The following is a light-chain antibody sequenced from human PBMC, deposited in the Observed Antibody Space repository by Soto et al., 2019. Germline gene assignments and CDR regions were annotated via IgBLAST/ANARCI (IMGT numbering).Light chain of an antibody. J-gene: IGKJ1*01. CDR1: QSISSW. Sequence: DIQMTQSPSTLSASVGDRVTITCRASQSISSWLAWYQQKPGKAPKLLIYDASSLESGVPSRFSGSGSGTEFTLTISSLQPDDFATYCCQQYNSYSWTFGQVTKVEIK. CDR2: DAS. V-gene: IGKV1-5*01. CDR3: QQYNSYSWT.